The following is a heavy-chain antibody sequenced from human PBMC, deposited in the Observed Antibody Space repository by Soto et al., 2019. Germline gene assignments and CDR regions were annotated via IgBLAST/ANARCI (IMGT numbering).Heavy chain of an antibody. V-gene: IGHV4-59*01. CDR3: ARGRTVRNYADDSSDYFYFFDY. CDR1: VDSISTFY. CDR2: VYYTGST. J-gene: IGHJ4*02. D-gene: IGHD3-22*01. Sequence: SETLSLSCTVSVDSISTFYWGRIRQSPGKELEWIGYVYYTGSTNYNPSLKSRVTISVDRSKNQFSLKLTSANAADTAVYYCARGRTVRNYADDSSDYFYFFDYWGQGTQVTVSS.